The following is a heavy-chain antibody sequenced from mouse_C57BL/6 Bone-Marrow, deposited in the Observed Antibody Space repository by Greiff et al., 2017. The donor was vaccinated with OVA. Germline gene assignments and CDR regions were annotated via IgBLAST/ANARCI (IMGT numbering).Heavy chain of an antibody. CDR3: ARHPILYGCSYCYFDV. J-gene: IGHJ1*03. CDR2: ISSGGSYT. V-gene: IGHV5-6*01. Sequence: EVKVVESGGDLVKPGGSLKLSCAASGFTFSSYGMSWVRQTPDKRLEWVATISSGGSYTYYPDSVKGGFTISSDNAKTTLYLQMSRLMSEDTAMYFCARHPILYGCSYCYFDVWGTGTTVTVSS. D-gene: IGHD1-1*01. CDR1: GFTFSSYG.